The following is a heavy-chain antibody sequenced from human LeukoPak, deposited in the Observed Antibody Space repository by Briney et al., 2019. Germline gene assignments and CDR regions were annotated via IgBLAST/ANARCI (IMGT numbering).Heavy chain of an antibody. V-gene: IGHV1-24*01. J-gene: IGHJ4*02. CDR3: ATKRLAYRYCSSTSCYLEWYYFDY. CDR2: FDPEDGET. D-gene: IGHD2-2*01. CDR1: GYTLTELS. Sequence: GASVKVSCKVSGYTLTELSMHWVRQAPGKGLEWMGGFDPEDGETIYAQKFQGRVTMTEDTSTDTAYMELSSLRSEDTAVCYCATKRLAYRYCSSTSCYLEWYYFDYWGQGTLVTVSS.